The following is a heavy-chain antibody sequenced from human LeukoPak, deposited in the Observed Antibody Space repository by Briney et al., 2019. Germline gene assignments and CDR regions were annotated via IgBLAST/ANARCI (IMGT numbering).Heavy chain of an antibody. CDR2: MNPNSGNT. J-gene: IGHJ5*02. V-gene: IGHV1-8*01. CDR3: ARKELLWFGELFGPNWFDP. Sequence: GASVNVSCKASGYTFTSYDINWVRQATGQGLEWMGWMNPNSGNTGYAQKFQGRVTMTRNTSISTAYMELSSLRSEDTAVYYCARKELLWFGELFGPNWFDPWGQGTLVTVSS. D-gene: IGHD3-10*01. CDR1: GYTFTSYD.